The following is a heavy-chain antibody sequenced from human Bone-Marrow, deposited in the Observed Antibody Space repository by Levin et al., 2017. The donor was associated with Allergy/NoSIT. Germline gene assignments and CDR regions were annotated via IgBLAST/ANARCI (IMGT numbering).Heavy chain of an antibody. V-gene: IGHV1-2*02. J-gene: IGHJ4*02. CDR1: GYTFIGQY. CDR2: IDPNSGGT. CDR3: ARETRYSSGWYGFAY. D-gene: IGHD6-19*01. Sequence: PWASVKVSCKASGYTFIGQYIHWVRQAPAQGLEWMGWIDPNSGGTNYAQKFQGRVTMTSDTSISTAYMELSRLRSDDTAVYYCARETRYSSGWYGFAYWGQGTLVNVSS.